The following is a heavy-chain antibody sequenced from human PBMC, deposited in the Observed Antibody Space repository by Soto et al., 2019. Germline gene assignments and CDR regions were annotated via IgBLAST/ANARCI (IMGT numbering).Heavy chain of an antibody. V-gene: IGHV4-4*02. CDR1: GGSISSSNW. J-gene: IGHJ6*02. Sequence: QVQLQESGPGLVKPSGTLSLTCAVSGGSISSSNWWSWVRQPPGKGLDWIGEIYHSGSTNYNTSHKSRDTISEDKSKSQFSLKLSSVTAADTAVYYCASTDIVVVPAALAPHYYVMDVWGQGTTVTVSS. CDR2: IYHSGST. CDR3: ASTDIVVVPAALAPHYYVMDV. D-gene: IGHD2-2*01.